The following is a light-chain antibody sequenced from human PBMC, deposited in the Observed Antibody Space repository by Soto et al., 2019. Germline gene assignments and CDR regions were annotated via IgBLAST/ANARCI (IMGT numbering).Light chain of an antibody. CDR2: KAS. V-gene: IGKV1-5*03. Sequence: DIQMTQSPSTLSASVGDRVTLTCRASQTIDSWLAWYKQRPGKPPNLLIYKASTLASGVPSRVRGSGSGTEFTLTINSLKPDDFATYYCQQYNSYSGTFGQGTKVDIK. J-gene: IGKJ1*01. CDR1: QTIDSW. CDR3: QQYNSYSGT.